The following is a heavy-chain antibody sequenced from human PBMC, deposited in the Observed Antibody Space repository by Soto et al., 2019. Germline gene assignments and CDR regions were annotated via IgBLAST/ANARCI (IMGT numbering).Heavy chain of an antibody. CDR1: GYTFTNYD. CDR2: INGGNGNT. J-gene: IGHJ6*02. CDR3: ARGAYSSGSYYYHGMDV. Sequence: GASVKVSCKASGYTFTNYDIHWVRQAPGQRLEWMGWINGGNGNTKYSQNFQGRVTITRDTSASTAYMELSSLSSEDMSIYYCARGAYSSGSYYYHGMDVWGQGTTVTVSS. D-gene: IGHD3-10*01. V-gene: IGHV1-3*01.